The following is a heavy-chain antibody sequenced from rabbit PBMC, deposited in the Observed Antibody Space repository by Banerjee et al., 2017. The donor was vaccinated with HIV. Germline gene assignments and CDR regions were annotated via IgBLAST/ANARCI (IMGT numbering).Heavy chain of an antibody. V-gene: IGHV1S40*01. CDR1: GFSFSSGYD. J-gene: IGHJ2*01. CDR2: IYAGSNGGI. CDR3: ARDLGVGSSYYRDALDP. Sequence: QSLEESGGDLVKPEGSLTLTCTASGFSFSSGYDMCWVRQAPGKGLEWIACIYAGSNGGIYYATWARGRFTISKTSSTTVTLQMTSLTAADTATYFCARDLGVGSSYYRDALDPWGPGTLVTVS. D-gene: IGHD8-1*01.